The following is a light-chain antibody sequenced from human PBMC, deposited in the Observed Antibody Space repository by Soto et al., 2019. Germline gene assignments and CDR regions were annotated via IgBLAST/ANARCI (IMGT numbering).Light chain of an antibody. J-gene: IGKJ1*01. CDR2: GAS. CDR3: AEYHNWPRT. V-gene: IGKV3-15*01. CDR1: QSMGSN. Sequence: IVMTHSPASLSVTPGERATLSCRASQSMGSNLAWYQQKPGQAPRLLIYGASTRATGIPARFSGSGSGTEFTLTITSLQSEDFAVYYCAEYHNWPRTFGQGTKADI.